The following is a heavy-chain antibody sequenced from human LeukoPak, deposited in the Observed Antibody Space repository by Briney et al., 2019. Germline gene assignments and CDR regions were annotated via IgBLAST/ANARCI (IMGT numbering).Heavy chain of an antibody. CDR3: ARPAGNYDSSGFLAFDI. CDR1: GGSLSSYY. D-gene: IGHD3-22*01. CDR2: IHYSGST. J-gene: IGHJ3*02. V-gene: IGHV4-59*08. Sequence: SETLSLTCTVSGGSLSSYYWSWIRQPPGKQLEWIGYIHYSGSTNYNPSLRSRVTMSVDTSKNQFSLNLISVTAADTAVYYCARPAGNYDSSGFLAFDIWGQGTMVTVSS.